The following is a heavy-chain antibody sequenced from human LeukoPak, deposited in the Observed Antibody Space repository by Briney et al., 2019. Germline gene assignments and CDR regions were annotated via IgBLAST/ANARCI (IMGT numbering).Heavy chain of an antibody. CDR1: GGSISSYY. J-gene: IGHJ3*02. CDR2: IYYSGST. Sequence: SETLSLTCTVSGGSISSYYWSWIRQPPGKGLEWIGYIYYSGSTNYNPSLKSRVTISVDTSKNQFSLKLSSVTAADTAVYYCAREGTSELQSFHDAFDIWGQGTMVTVSS. D-gene: IGHD2-2*01. CDR3: AREGTSELQSFHDAFDI. V-gene: IGHV4-59*01.